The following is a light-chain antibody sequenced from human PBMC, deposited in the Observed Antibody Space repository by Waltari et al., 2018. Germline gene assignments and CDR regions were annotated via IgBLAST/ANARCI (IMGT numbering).Light chain of an antibody. CDR3: RSVTGTNNLI. CDR2: EVT. CDR1: RTDIGNYDF. Sequence: QSALTQPPSASASAGQSVTIPCTGTRTDIGNYDFVSWFQQYPAKAPQLFIFEVTKRPSGVPDRFSGSKSGNPASLIVSGLQAEDEAHYYCRSVTGTNNLIFGGGTKLTVL. J-gene: IGLJ2*01. V-gene: IGLV2-8*01.